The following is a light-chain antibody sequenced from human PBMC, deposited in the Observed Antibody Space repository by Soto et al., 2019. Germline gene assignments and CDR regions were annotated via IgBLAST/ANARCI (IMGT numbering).Light chain of an antibody. Sequence: EVVMTQSPATLSVSPGERATLSCRARRYVSSNLAWYQQKPGQAPRLLIYDASNRATGIPARFSGSGSGTDFTLTISSLEAEDFALYYCQQRSKWPVTFGGGTKVDI. J-gene: IGKJ4*01. V-gene: IGKV3-11*01. CDR3: QQRSKWPVT. CDR1: RYVSSN. CDR2: DAS.